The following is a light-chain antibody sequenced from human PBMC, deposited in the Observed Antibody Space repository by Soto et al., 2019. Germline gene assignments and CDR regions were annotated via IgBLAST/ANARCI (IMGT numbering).Light chain of an antibody. CDR3: QQLNNWPLT. V-gene: IGKV2-28*01. J-gene: IGKJ4*01. CDR1: ESLLHRNGNTL. CDR2: LVS. Sequence: DLVLTQSPLSLTVTPGEPASISCTSVESLLHRNGNTLLDWYLQKPGQSPQLLIYLVSRRASGVPDRFSGGGSGTDFTLKISRVEAEDVGVYYCQQLNNWPLTFGGGTKVDIK.